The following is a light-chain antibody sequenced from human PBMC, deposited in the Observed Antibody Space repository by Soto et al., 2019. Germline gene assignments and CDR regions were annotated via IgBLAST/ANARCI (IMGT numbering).Light chain of an antibody. J-gene: IGLJ1*01. V-gene: IGLV2-14*01. CDR3: GTWDSSLSAYV. Sequence: QSALTQPASVSGSPGQSITISCTGTSSDIGGYNFVSWYQHHPGQAPKLLTSEVTNRPSGVSHRFSGSKSGNTASLTISGLQAEDEADYYCGTWDSSLSAYVFGTGTKLTVL. CDR1: SSDIGGYNF. CDR2: EVT.